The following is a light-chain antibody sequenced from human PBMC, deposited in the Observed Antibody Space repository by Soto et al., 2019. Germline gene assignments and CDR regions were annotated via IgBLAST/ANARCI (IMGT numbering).Light chain of an antibody. J-gene: IGKJ5*01. Sequence: DIQLTPSPSFMSASVGDRVTITCPASQGISTYLAWYQQKPGKAPKILIYAASTLQSGVPSSFSGNGSGTSFTLTIRRLQPEDVATYYCQQHLSYPINCGKGKRGEIK. CDR2: AAS. V-gene: IGKV1-9*01. CDR1: QGISTY. CDR3: QQHLSYPIN.